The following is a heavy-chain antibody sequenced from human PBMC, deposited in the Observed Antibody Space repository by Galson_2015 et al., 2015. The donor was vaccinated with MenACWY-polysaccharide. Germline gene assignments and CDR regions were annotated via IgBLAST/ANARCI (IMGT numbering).Heavy chain of an antibody. J-gene: IGHJ4*02. Sequence: MSWVRQAPGKGLEWVANIKQDESEKYYVDSVKGRFTISRDNAKNSLYLEMNSLRAEDTAAYYCARAWEVPPAHYFDHWGQGRLVIVSS. V-gene: IGHV3-7*03. CDR3: ARAWEVPPAHYFDH. D-gene: IGHD2-2*01. CDR2: IKQDESEK.